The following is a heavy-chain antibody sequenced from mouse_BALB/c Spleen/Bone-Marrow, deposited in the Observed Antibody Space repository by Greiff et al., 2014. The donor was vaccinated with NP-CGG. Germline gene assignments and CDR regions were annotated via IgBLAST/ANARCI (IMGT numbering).Heavy chain of an antibody. CDR3: ANDWFAY. CDR1: GFNIKDTY. D-gene: IGHD2-3*01. J-gene: IGHJ3*01. V-gene: IGHV14-3*02. CDR2: IDPANGNT. Sequence: EVQLQQSGAELVKPGASVKLSCTASGFNIKDTYMHWVKQRPEQGLEWMGRIDPANGNTKYDPKFQGKATITADTSSNTAHLHLSSLTSEDTAVYYCANDWFAYWGQGTLVTVSA.